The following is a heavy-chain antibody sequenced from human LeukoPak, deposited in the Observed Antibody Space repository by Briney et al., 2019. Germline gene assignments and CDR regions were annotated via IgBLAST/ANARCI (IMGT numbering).Heavy chain of an antibody. J-gene: IGHJ4*02. D-gene: IGHD3-10*01. V-gene: IGHV3-53*01. CDR2: IYSGGST. CDR1: GFTVSSNY. CDR3: ARDRRFGELDY. Sequence: GGSLRLSCAASGFTVSSNYMSWVRQAPGKGLEWVSVIYSGGSTYYADSVKGRLTISRDNSKNTLYLQMNSLRAEDTAVYYCARDRRFGELDYWGQGTLVTVSS.